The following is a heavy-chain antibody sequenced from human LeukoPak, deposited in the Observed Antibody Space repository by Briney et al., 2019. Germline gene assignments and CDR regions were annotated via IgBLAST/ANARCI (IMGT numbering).Heavy chain of an antibody. CDR1: GYTFTSYG. J-gene: IGHJ4*02. D-gene: IGHD2-2*01. V-gene: IGHV1-18*01. CDR3: AREPPYCSSTSCYLDY. Sequence: GASVKVSCKASGYTFTSYGISWVRQAPGQGLEWMGWISAYNGNTNYAQKLQGRVTMTTDTSTSTAYMELRSLRSDDTAVYYCAREPPYCSSTSCYLDYWGQGTLVTVSS. CDR2: ISAYNGNT.